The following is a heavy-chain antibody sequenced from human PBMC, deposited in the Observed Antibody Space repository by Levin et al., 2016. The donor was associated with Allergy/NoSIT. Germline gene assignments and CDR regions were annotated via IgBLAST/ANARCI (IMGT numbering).Heavy chain of an antibody. D-gene: IGHD3-10*01. CDR3: VHSLLDDGFVSGPYNRKFDY. CDR2: IFWNGDR. Sequence: SGPTLVKPTETLTLTCTFSGFSLRTIGVGVDWIRQSPGKALEWLALIFWNGDRRYSPSLKNRVTITKDTSRNRILLTMTNMDPSDTGTYFCVHSLLDDGFVSGPYNRKFDYWGQGTLVTVSS. V-gene: IGHV2-5*01. J-gene: IGHJ4*02. CDR1: GFSLRTIGVG.